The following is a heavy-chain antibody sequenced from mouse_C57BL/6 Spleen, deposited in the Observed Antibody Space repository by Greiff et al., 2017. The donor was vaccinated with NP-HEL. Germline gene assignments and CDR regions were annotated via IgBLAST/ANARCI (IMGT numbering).Heavy chain of an antibody. V-gene: IGHV1-64*01. D-gene: IGHD2-4*01. CDR3: AIYDYDEDFDY. CDR1: GYTFTSYW. CDR2: IHPNSGST. Sequence: QVQLQQSGAELVKPGASVKLSCKASGYTFTSYWMHWVKQRPGQGLEWIGMIHPNSGSTNYNEKVKSKATLTVDKSSSTAYRQLSSLTSEDSAVYYCAIYDYDEDFDYWGQGTTLTVSS. J-gene: IGHJ2*01.